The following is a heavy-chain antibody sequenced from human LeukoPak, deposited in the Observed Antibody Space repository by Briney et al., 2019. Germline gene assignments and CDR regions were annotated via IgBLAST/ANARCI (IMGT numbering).Heavy chain of an antibody. CDR2: INSDGTTT. CDR3: TRDITLTRGGRSDY. CDR1: GFTFSNYW. Sequence: GGSLRLSCAASGFTFSNYWMYWVRQAPGKGLVWVSRINSDGTTTNFADSVKGRFTISRDNAKNTVYLQMNSLGAEDTAVYYCTRDITLTRGGRSDYWGQGTLVTVSS. D-gene: IGHD3-10*01. V-gene: IGHV3-74*01. J-gene: IGHJ4*02.